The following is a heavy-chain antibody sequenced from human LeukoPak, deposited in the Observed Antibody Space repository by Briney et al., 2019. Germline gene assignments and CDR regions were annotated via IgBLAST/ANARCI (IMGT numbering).Heavy chain of an antibody. CDR1: DGSFSGYY. D-gene: IGHD5-18*01. CDR2: INHSGST. J-gene: IGHJ4*02. V-gene: IGHV4-34*01. Sequence: PAETLSLTCAVYDGSFSGYYWSWIRQPPGKGLEWIGEINHSGSTNYNPSLKSRVTISVDTSKNQFSLKLSSVTAADTAVYYCARVRTWIQLRKDFDYWGQGTLVTVSS. CDR3: ARVRTWIQLRKDFDY.